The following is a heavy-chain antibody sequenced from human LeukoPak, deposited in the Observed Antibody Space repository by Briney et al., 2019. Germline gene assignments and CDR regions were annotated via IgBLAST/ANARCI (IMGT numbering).Heavy chain of an antibody. CDR3: ATQRPRTDIVVVPAATELGY. J-gene: IGHJ4*02. CDR2: FEPEDGET. CDR1: GYTLTELS. Sequence: GASVKVSCKVSGYTLTELSMHWVRQAPGKGLEWMGGFEPEDGETIYAQKFQGRVTMTEDTSTDTAYMELSSLRSEDTAVYYCATQRPRTDIVVVPAATELGYWGQGTLVTVSS. D-gene: IGHD2-2*01. V-gene: IGHV1-24*01.